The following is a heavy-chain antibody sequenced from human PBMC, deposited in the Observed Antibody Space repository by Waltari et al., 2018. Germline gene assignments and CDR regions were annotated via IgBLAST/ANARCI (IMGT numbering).Heavy chain of an antibody. Sequence: QITLRESGPTLVQPTQTLTLTCTFSGFSLNSITVGVGWIRQPPGKALEWLTLIYWKDDKRYSPSLQSRLSITKDTSKRQLVLRMTDMDPADTATYFCAHRPSFYYGSGSSANWFDPWGQGTLVIVSS. CDR1: GFSLNSITVG. CDR2: IYWKDDK. CDR3: AHRPSFYYGSGSSANWFDP. D-gene: IGHD3-10*01. J-gene: IGHJ5*02. V-gene: IGHV2-5*01.